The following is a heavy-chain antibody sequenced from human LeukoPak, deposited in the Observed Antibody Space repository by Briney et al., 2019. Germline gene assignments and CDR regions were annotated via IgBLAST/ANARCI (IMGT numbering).Heavy chain of an antibody. CDR2: IWYDGSNK. Sequence: GGSLRLSCAASGFTFSSYGMHWVRQAPGKGLEWVAVIWYDGSNKYYADSVKGRFTISRDNSKNTLYLQMNSLRAEDTAVYYCAKDMNFYGMDVWGQGTTVTVSS. V-gene: IGHV3-30*02. D-gene: IGHD3-16*01. CDR1: GFTFSSYG. J-gene: IGHJ6*02. CDR3: AKDMNFYGMDV.